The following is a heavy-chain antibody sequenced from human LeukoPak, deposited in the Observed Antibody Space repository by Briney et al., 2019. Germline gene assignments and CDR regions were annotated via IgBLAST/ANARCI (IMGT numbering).Heavy chain of an antibody. D-gene: IGHD3-10*01. J-gene: IGHJ4*02. CDR1: GYTFTGYY. CDR3: AREPRVTMVRGVMFY. CDR2: INPNSGGT. V-gene: IGHV1-2*02. Sequence: GASVKVSCKASGYTFTGYYMHWVRQAPGQGLEWMGWINPNSGGTNYAQKFQGRVTMTRDTSISTAYMELSRLRSDDTAVYYCAREPRVTMVRGVMFYWGQGTLVTVSS.